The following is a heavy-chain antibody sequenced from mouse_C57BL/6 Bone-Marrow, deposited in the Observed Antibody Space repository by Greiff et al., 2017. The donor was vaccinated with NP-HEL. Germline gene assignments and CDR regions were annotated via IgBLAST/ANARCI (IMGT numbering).Heavy chain of an antibody. CDR2: IDPENGDT. CDR3: TTPFVY. Sequence: EVHLVESGAELVRPGASVKLSCTASGFNIKDDYMHWVKQRPEQGLEWIGWIDPENGDTEYASKFQGKATITADTSSNTAYLQLSSLTSEDTAVYYCTTPFVYWGQGTLVTVSA. J-gene: IGHJ3*01. V-gene: IGHV14-4*01. CDR1: GFNIKDDY.